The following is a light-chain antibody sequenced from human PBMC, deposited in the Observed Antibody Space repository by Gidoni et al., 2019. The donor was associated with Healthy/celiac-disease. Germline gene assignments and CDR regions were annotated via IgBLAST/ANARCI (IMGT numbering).Light chain of an antibody. CDR3: QAWDSSTVV. CDR1: KLGDKY. Sequence: SYDLTPPPSVSASPGQTASITCSGDKLGDKYACWYQQKPGQSPVLVIYQDSKRPSGIPERFSGSNSGNTATLTISGTQAMDEADYYCQAWDSSTVVFGGGTKLTVL. V-gene: IGLV3-1*01. CDR2: QDS. J-gene: IGLJ2*01.